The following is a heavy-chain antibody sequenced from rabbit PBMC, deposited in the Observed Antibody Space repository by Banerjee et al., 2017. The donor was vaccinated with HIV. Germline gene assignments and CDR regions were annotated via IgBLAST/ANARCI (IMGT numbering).Heavy chain of an antibody. D-gene: IGHD8-1*01. Sequence: QEQLEESGGDLVKPEGSLTLTCTASGFTLSSYWICWVRQAPGKGLEWIACMDAGSSGSTNYASWAKGRFTISSDNAQNTVFLQMTSLTASDTATYFCARDRGYAASSYYGTTRLDLWGPGTLVT. CDR1: GFTLSSYW. V-gene: IGHV1S45*01. CDR3: ARDRGYAASSYYGTTRLDL. CDR2: MDAGSSGST. J-gene: IGHJ3*01.